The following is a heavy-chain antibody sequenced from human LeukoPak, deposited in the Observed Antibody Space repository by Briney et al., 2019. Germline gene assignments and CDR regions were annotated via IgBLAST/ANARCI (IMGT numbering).Heavy chain of an antibody. D-gene: IGHD3-22*01. CDR2: IYYRGSA. CDR1: GGSISSSNYY. V-gene: IGHV4-39*01. J-gene: IGHJ4*02. Sequence: SETLSLTCTVSGGSISSSNYYWGWIRQPPGKGLEWVGTIYYRGSAYYNPSLKSRVTISVDTSKNQFSLKLSSVTAADTAVYYCVRQWMRDSGAYYDFHHWGQGTLVTVST. CDR3: VRQWMRDSGAYYDFHH.